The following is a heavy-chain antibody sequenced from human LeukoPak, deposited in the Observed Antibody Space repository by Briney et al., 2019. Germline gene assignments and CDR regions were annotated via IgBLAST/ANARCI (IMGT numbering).Heavy chain of an antibody. D-gene: IGHD3-22*01. J-gene: IGHJ4*02. CDR3: AKGHADSSGYYYFDS. Sequence: PGGSLRLSCAASGFTFSSYAMNWVRQAPGKGLEWVSAINGRGGSTYYADSVKGRFTISRDNSKNTLFLQMNSLRVEDTAVYYCAKGHADSSGYYYFDSWGQGTLVTVSS. CDR2: INGRGGST. CDR1: GFTFSSYA. V-gene: IGHV3-23*01.